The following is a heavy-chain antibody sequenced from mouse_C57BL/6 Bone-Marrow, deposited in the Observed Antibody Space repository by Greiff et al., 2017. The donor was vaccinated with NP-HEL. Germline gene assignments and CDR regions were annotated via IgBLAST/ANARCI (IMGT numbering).Heavy chain of an antibody. CDR3: ARAYGSSFFAY. CDR1: GFTFSDYG. CDR2: ISSGSSTI. V-gene: IGHV5-17*01. Sequence: EVKVEESGGGLVKPGGSLKLSCAASGFTFSDYGMHWVRQAPEKGLEWVAYISSGSSTIYYADTVQGRFTISRDNAKNTLFLQMTSLRSEDTAMYYCARAYGSSFFAYWGQGTLVTVSA. J-gene: IGHJ3*01. D-gene: IGHD1-1*01.